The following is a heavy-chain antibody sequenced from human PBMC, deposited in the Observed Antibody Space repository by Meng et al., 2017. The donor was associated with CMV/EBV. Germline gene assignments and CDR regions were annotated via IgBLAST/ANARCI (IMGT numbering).Heavy chain of an antibody. CDR1: GFTFSSYA. V-gene: IGHV3-30*04. CDR3: AGSQHEYFQH. CDR2: ISYDGSNK. Sequence: GESLKISCAASGFTFSSYAMHWVRQAPGKGLEWVAVISYDGSNKYYADSVKGRFTISRDNSKNTLYLQMNSLRAEDTAVYYCAGSQHEYFQHWGQGTLVTVSS. J-gene: IGHJ1*01.